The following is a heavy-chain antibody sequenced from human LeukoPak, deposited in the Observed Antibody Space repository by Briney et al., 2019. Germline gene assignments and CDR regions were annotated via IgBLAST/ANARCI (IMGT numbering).Heavy chain of an antibody. CDR2: ISYDGSNK. D-gene: IGHD2-8*02. V-gene: IGHV3-30-3*01. CDR1: GFTFSIYA. Sequence: GGSLRLSCAASGFTFSIYAMHWVRQAPGKGLEWVADISYDGSNKYYADSVKGRFTISRDNSKNTLYLQMNSLRAEDTAVYYCARWDLGLLGVAAFDIWGQGTMVTVSS. CDR3: ARWDLGLLGVAAFDI. J-gene: IGHJ3*02.